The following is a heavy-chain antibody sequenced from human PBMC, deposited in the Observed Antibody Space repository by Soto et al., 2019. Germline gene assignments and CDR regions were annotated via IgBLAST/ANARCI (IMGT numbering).Heavy chain of an antibody. CDR3: AADANCGGDCDWYFDL. CDR2: IVVGSGNT. CDR1: GFTFTSSA. D-gene: IGHD2-21*02. J-gene: IGHJ2*01. V-gene: IGHV1-58*01. Sequence: QMQLVQSGPEVKKPGTSVKVSCKASGFTFTSSAVQWVRQARGQRLEWIGWIVVGSGNTNYAQKLQERVTITMDMSTSTAYMELSSLRSEATAVYYCAADANCGGDCDWYFDLWGRGTLVTVSS.